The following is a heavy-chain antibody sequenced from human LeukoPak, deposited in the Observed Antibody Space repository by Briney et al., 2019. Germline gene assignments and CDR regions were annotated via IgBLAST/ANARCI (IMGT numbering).Heavy chain of an antibody. D-gene: IGHD6-25*01. CDR1: GYTFTSYG. V-gene: IGHV1-18*01. Sequence: ASVKVSCKASGYTFTSYGISWVRQAPGQGLEWMGWISGNNGDANNAQKLQGRVTMTTDTSTSTAYMELRSLRSDDTAVYYCGRDGNGCPDFGGQGTLVTVSS. J-gene: IGHJ4*02. CDR3: GRDGNGCPDF. CDR2: ISGNNGDA.